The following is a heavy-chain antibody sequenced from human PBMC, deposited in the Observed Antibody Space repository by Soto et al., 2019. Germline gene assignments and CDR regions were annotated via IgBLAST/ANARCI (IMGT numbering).Heavy chain of an antibody. CDR2: IWYDGSNK. CDR1: GFTFSSYG. CDR3: ARVQGPHFGQHHVGAVYGMGV. Sequence: QVQLVESGGGVVQPGRSLRLSCAASGFTFSSYGMHWVRQAPGKGLEWVAVIWYDGSNKYYADSVKGRFTISRDNSKNTLYLQMNSLRAEDTAVYYCARVQGPHFGQHHVGAVYGMGVWGQGTTVTVSS. J-gene: IGHJ6*02. D-gene: IGHD3-10*02. V-gene: IGHV3-33*01.